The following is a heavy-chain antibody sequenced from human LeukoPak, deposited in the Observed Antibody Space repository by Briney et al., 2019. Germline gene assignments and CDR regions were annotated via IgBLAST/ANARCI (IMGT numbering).Heavy chain of an antibody. CDR1: GFTFSTYS. D-gene: IGHD6-19*01. V-gene: IGHV3-23*01. CDR3: AKDVVPDSGWDLDY. J-gene: IGHJ4*02. Sequence: GGSLRLSCAASGFTFSTYSMTWVRQGPGKGLEWVSSIYPSGDSTFYADSVKGRFTISRDNSKNTLYLQMSSLRTEDTAIYYCAKDVVPDSGWDLDYWGQGTLVTFSS. CDR2: IYPSGDST.